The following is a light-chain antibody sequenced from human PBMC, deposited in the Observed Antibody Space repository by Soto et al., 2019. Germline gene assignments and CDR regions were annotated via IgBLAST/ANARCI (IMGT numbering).Light chain of an antibody. CDR2: DTS. CDR3: HQRKSWPRT. J-gene: IGKJ1*01. Sequence: EMVLTESPGTLSLSPGERATLSCRASQTVSSKLAWYQHKPGQAPRLLIYDTSNRATGIPARFSGSGSGTDFTLTISSLEPEDFAVYYCHQRKSWPRTFGQGTKVDI. V-gene: IGKV3-11*01. CDR1: QTVSSK.